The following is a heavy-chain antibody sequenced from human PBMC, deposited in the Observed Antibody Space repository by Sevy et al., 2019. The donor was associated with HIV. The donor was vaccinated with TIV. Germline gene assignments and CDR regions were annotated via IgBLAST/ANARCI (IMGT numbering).Heavy chain of an antibody. D-gene: IGHD6-13*01. CDR3: ARDRIPTSSGWYVFDY. CDR2: ISAYNGNT. J-gene: IGHJ4*02. CDR1: GYTFTSYG. V-gene: IGHV1-18*01. Sequence: ASVKVSCKASGYTFTSYGISWGRQAPGQWREWMGWISAYNGNTNYAQKVQGRVTMTTDTSTSTAYLELRRLRADDTAVYYCARDRIPTSSGWYVFDYWGQGTMVTVSS.